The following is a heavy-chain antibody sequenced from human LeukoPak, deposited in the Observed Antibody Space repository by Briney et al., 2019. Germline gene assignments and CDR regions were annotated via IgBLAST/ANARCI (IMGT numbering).Heavy chain of an antibody. CDR2: ISGSGSST. D-gene: IGHD3-10*01. CDR3: ARDRVIWFGESAENYYYYYYMDV. Sequence: GGSLRLSCAASGFTFSSYAMSWVRQTPGKGLEWVSTISGSGSSTYYADSVKGRFTISRDNSKNTLYLQMNSLRAEDTAVYYCARDRVIWFGESAENYYYYYYMDVWGKGTTVTIS. J-gene: IGHJ6*03. V-gene: IGHV3-23*01. CDR1: GFTFSSYA.